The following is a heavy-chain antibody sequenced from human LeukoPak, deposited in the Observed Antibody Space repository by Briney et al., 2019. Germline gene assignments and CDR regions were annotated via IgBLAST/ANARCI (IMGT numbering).Heavy chain of an antibody. CDR3: ALRYYYGSGSYYSHTPPDDAFDI. Sequence: GGSLRLSCAASGFTFSSYAMSWVRQAPGKGLEWVSAICGSGGSTYYADSVKGRFTISRDNSKNTLYLQMNSLRAEDTAVYYCALRYYYGSGSYYSHTPPDDAFDIWGQGTTVPVSS. CDR2: ICGSGGST. V-gene: IGHV3-23*01. J-gene: IGHJ3*02. D-gene: IGHD3-10*01. CDR1: GFTFSSYA.